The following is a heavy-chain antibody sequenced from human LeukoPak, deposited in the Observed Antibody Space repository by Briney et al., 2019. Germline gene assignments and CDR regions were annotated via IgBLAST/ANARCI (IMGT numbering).Heavy chain of an antibody. CDR2: INHSGST. CDR1: GGSFSGYY. V-gene: IGHV4-34*01. CDR3: ARVPQCISKRFYYMDV. D-gene: IGHD4-11*01. J-gene: IGHJ6*03. Sequence: PSETLSLTCAVYGGSFSGYYWSWIRQPPGKGLEWIGQINHSGSTNYNPALKSRVTISVDTSKNQFSLKLSSVTAADSAVYSCARVPQCISKRFYYMDVWGEGTTVTVSS.